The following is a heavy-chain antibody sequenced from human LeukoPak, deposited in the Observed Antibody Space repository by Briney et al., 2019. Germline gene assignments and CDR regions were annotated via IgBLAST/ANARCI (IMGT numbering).Heavy chain of an antibody. D-gene: IGHD3-10*01. Sequence: PGGSLSLSCAASGFTFSSYSMNWVRQAPGKGLEWVSSITSSSNYIYYADSVKGRFTISRDNAKNSLYLQMNSLRAEDTTVYYCARDCWDYGSGSYCGIDYWGQGTLVTVSS. J-gene: IGHJ4*02. CDR3: ARDCWDYGSGSYCGIDY. CDR1: GFTFSSYS. V-gene: IGHV3-21*03. CDR2: ITSSSNYI.